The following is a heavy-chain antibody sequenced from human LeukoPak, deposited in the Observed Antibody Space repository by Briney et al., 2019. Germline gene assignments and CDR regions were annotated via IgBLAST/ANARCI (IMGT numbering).Heavy chain of an antibody. CDR2: IYYSGST. Sequence: PSETLSLTCTVSGGSISSYYWSWIRQPPGKGLEWIGYIYYSGSTNYNPSLKSRVTISVDTSKNQFSLKLSSVTAADTAVYYCARGMNTKPNWGSYRYTLGLAYDYWGQGTLVTVSS. J-gene: IGHJ4*02. CDR1: GGSISSYY. D-gene: IGHD3-16*02. V-gene: IGHV4-59*01. CDR3: ARGMNTKPNWGSYRYTLGLAYDY.